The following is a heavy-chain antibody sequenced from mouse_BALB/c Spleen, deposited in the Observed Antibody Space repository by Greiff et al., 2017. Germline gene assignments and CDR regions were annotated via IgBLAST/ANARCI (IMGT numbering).Heavy chain of an antibody. Sequence: VHVKQSGAELVKPGASVKLSCTASGFNIKDTYMHWVKQRPEQGLEWIGRIDPANGNTKYDPKFQGKATITADTSSNTAYLQLSSLTSEDTAVYYCARSRDYDRIWFAYWGQGTLVTVSA. V-gene: IGHV14-3*02. J-gene: IGHJ3*01. CDR2: IDPANGNT. CDR3: ARSRDYDRIWFAY. D-gene: IGHD2-4*01. CDR1: GFNIKDTY.